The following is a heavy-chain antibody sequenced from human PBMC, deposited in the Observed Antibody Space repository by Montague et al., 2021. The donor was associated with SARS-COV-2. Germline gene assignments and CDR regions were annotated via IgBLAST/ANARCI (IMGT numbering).Heavy chain of an antibody. D-gene: IGHD3-22*01. CDR3: ARGWFSPMLVVVIRGPFDY. CDR1: GGSISSSSYY. CDR2: IYYSGSA. Sequence: SETLSLTCTVSGGSISSSSYYWGWIRQPPGKGLEWIGTIYYSGSAYYSPSLKSRVTISVDTSENQFSLKLSSVTAADTAVYYCARGWFSPMLVVVIRGPFDYWGQGALVTVSS. V-gene: IGHV4-39*07. J-gene: IGHJ4*02.